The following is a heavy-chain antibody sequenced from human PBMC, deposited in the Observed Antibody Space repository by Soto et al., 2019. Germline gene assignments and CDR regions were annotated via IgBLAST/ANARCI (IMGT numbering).Heavy chain of an antibody. J-gene: IGHJ4*02. CDR1: GGTFSSYA. Sequence: QVQLVQSGAEVKKPGSSVKVYCKASGGTFSSYAISWVRQAPGQGLEWMGGIIPIFGTANYAQKFQGRVTITADESTSTAYMELSSLRSEDTAVYYCAREVSNYYDSSGYATHFDYWGQGTLVTVSS. V-gene: IGHV1-69*12. CDR3: AREVSNYYDSSGYATHFDY. CDR2: IIPIFGTA. D-gene: IGHD3-22*01.